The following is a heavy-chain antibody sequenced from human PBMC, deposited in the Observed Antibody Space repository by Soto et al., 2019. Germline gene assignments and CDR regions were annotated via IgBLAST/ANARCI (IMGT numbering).Heavy chain of an antibody. CDR3: ARITMVRGVITNGGDAFDI. J-gene: IGHJ3*02. V-gene: IGHV4-39*01. CDR1: GGSISRTTDY. D-gene: IGHD3-10*01. Sequence: TSETLSLTCIVSGGSISRTTDYWGWIRQPPGKGLEWIGNIYYNGSTFYNPSLQSRVTISVDTSKNQFSLKLTSVTAADTAVYYCARITMVRGVITNGGDAFDIWGQGTMVTVSS. CDR2: IYYNGST.